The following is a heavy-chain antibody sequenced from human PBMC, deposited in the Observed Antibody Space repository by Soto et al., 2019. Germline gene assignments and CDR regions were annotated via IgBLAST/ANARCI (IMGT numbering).Heavy chain of an antibody. V-gene: IGHV3-33*01. CDR2: IWSDGTNE. CDR1: GFIFSNYG. D-gene: IGHD2-8*01. Sequence: QVQLVESGGGVGPPGRSLRLSCAASGFIFSNYGMRWVRQAPGKGLECVALIWSDGTNEHYVASVKGRFTISRDNSKNTLYLQMNSLTVEDTAVYYCARRPLTNTRTAFDIWGQGTMVIVSS. J-gene: IGHJ3*02. CDR3: ARRPLTNTRTAFDI.